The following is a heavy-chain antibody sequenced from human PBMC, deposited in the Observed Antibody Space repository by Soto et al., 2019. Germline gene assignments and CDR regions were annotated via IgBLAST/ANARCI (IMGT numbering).Heavy chain of an antibody. CDR3: ATDLDSSGYFQEHHR. CDR2: ISISDAT. CDR1: GFTFSKYA. Sequence: EVQLLESGGGLVQPGGSLRLSCATSGFTFSKYAMSWVRQATGKSLEWISLISISDATHYADSVKGRFTISRDNSRNMVFRQRNSLRADDPAVYYCATDLDSSGYFQEHHRWGQGTLVIVSS. D-gene: IGHD3-22*01. J-gene: IGHJ5*02. V-gene: IGHV3-23*01.